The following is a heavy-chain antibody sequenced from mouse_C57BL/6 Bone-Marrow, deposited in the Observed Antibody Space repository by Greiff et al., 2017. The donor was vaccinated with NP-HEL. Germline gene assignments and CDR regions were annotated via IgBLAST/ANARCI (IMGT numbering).Heavy chain of an antibody. D-gene: IGHD2-2*01. J-gene: IGHJ4*01. CDR3: ARSGYPYYAMDY. Sequence: QVQLQQSGAELVMPGASVKLSCKASGYTFTSYWMHWVKQRPGQGLEWIGEIDPSDSYTNYNQKFKGKSTLTVDKSSSTAYMQRSSLTSEDSAVYYCARSGYPYYAMDYWGQGTSVTVSS. CDR1: GYTFTSYW. V-gene: IGHV1-69*01. CDR2: IDPSDSYT.